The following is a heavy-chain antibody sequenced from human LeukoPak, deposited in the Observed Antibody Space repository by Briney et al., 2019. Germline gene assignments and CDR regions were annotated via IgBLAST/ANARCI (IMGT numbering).Heavy chain of an antibody. CDR2: IIPIFGTA. Sequence: GASVKVSCKASGGTFSSYTINWVRQAPGQGLEWMGGIIPIFGTAYYAQKFQGRVMITADESTSTAYMELSSLKSEDTAVYYCARDNSVGDNAWWFDPWGQGTLVTVSS. CDR3: ARDNSVGDNAWWFDP. CDR1: GGTFSSYT. V-gene: IGHV1-69*13. J-gene: IGHJ5*02. D-gene: IGHD1-26*01.